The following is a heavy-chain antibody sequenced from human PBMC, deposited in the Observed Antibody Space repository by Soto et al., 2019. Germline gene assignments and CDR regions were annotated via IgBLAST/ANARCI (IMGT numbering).Heavy chain of an antibody. D-gene: IGHD6-6*01. V-gene: IGHV1-2*04. CDR3: ARDFYNSSAPDYYYGMDV. CDR1: GYTFTGYY. Sequence: ASVKVSCKASGYTFTGYYMHWVRQAPGQGLEWMGWINPNSGGTNYAQKFQGWVTMTRDTSISTAYMELSRLRSDDTAVYYCARDFYNSSAPDYYYGMDVWGQGTTVTVSS. J-gene: IGHJ6*02. CDR2: INPNSGGT.